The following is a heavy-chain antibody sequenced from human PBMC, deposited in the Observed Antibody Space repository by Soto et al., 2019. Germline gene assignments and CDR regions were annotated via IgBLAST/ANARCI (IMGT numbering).Heavy chain of an antibody. CDR2: TRNKVNSYTT. Sequence: EVQLVESGGGLVQPGGSLRLSCAAAGFTISDYYMDWVRQAPGMGLEWVARTRNKVNSYTTEYAASVKGRFTISRDDSKNSVYLQMNSLKTEDTAVYYCARGGRTDWRYFDFWGQGTLVTVSS. V-gene: IGHV3-72*01. J-gene: IGHJ4*02. CDR3: ARGGRTDWRYFDF. D-gene: IGHD1-1*01. CDR1: GFTISDYY.